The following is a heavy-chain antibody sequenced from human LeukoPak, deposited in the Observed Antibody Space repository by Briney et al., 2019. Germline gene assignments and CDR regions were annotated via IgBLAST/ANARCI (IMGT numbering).Heavy chain of an antibody. CDR3: ASRRDGSNYAAFDI. Sequence: ASVKVSCKASGYTSTSYYMHWVRQAPGQGLEWMGIINFSGGTTSYPQKFQGRVTMTRDTSTSTVYMELSSLRSEDTAVYYCASRRDGSNYAAFDIWGQGTMVTVSS. J-gene: IGHJ3*02. D-gene: IGHD5-24*01. V-gene: IGHV1-46*01. CDR1: GYTSTSYY. CDR2: INFSGGTT.